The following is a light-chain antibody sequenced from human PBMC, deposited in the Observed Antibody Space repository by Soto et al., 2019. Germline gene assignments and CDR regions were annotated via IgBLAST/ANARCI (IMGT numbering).Light chain of an antibody. CDR2: TAG. CDR3: QQTYSTPYT. V-gene: IGKV1-39*01. J-gene: IGKJ2*01. Sequence: IQMTQSPSSLSASVGDRVTITCRASQRITTYLNWYQQKPGKAPKLLISTAGTLQGGVPSRFIGSGSGTAFTLTITALRPEDFATYFCQQTYSTPYTFGLGTKLEIK. CDR1: QRITTY.